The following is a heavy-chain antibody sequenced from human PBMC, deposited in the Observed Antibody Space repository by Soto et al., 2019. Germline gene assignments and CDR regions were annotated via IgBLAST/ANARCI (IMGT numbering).Heavy chain of an antibody. Sequence: QVQLVQSGAEVKKPGASVKVSCKAFGYTFSNYAMHWVRQAPGERLEWMGWIHTGNGNTKYSQKLQGRVSITRDTSASTAYMQLSSLRSEDTAVYYCARDGAHFEIWSGYLSKVNCFDPWGQGTLVTVSS. J-gene: IGHJ5*02. D-gene: IGHD3-3*01. CDR2: IHTGNGNT. CDR3: ARDGAHFEIWSGYLSKVNCFDP. V-gene: IGHV1-3*04. CDR1: GYTFSNYA.